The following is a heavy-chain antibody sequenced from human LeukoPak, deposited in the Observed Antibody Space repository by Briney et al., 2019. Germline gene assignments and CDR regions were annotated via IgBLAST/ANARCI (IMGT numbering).Heavy chain of an antibody. J-gene: IGHJ4*02. Sequence: GGSLRLSCAASGFTFSSYSMNWVRKAPGKGLEWVSSISSSSSYIYYADSVKGRFTISRDNAKNSLYLQMNSLRAEDTAVYYCARNRHYDILTGIDYWGQGTLVTVSS. D-gene: IGHD3-9*01. CDR2: ISSSSSYI. V-gene: IGHV3-21*01. CDR1: GFTFSSYS. CDR3: ARNRHYDILTGIDY.